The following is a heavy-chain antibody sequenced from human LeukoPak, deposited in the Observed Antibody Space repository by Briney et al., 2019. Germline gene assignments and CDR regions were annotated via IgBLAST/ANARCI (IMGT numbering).Heavy chain of an antibody. CDR2: ISYDGSNK. Sequence: GGSLRLSCAASGFTFSSYAMHWVRQAPGKGLEWVAVISYDGSNKYYADSVKGRFTISRDNSKNTLYLQMYSLRAEDTAVYYCARDTSSSLYYYYGMDVWGQGTTVTVSS. J-gene: IGHJ6*02. CDR1: GFTFSSYA. D-gene: IGHD6-13*01. CDR3: ARDTSSSLYYYYGMDV. V-gene: IGHV3-30-3*01.